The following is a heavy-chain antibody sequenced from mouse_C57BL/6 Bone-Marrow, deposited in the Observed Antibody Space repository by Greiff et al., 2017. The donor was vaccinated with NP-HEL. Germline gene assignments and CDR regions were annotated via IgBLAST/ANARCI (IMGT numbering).Heavy chain of an antibody. CDR1: GFSLTSYG. D-gene: IGHD1-1*01. Sequence: VKLQESGPGLVQPSQSLSITCTVSGFSLTSYGVHWVRQSPGKGLEWLGVIWSGGSTDYNAAFISRLSISKDNSKSQVFFKMNSLQADDTAIYYCARIYGSPYYAMDYWGQGTSVTVSS. CDR3: ARIYGSPYYAMDY. J-gene: IGHJ4*01. V-gene: IGHV2-2*01. CDR2: IWSGGST.